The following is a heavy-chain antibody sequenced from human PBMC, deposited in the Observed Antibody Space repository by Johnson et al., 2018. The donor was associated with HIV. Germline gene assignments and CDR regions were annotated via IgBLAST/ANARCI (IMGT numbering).Heavy chain of an antibody. J-gene: IGHJ3*01. CDR1: GFTFSSYW. Sequence: VQLVESGGDLVQPGGSLRLSCAASGFTFSSYWMHWVRQDPGKGLVWVSRIKSDGSYTSYADSVKGRFTISRDNAKNTLYLQMDSLRAEDTAVYYCAREDSSGYFDGFDVWGQGTMVTVSS. CDR3: AREDSSGYFDGFDV. CDR2: IKSDGSYT. V-gene: IGHV3-74*01. D-gene: IGHD3-22*01.